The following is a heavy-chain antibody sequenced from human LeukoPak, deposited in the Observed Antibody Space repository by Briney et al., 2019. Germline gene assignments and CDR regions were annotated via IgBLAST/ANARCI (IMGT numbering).Heavy chain of an antibody. CDR2: IIDSGRST. Sequence: GGSLRLSCAFSGFTFSNYAMSWVRQAPGKGLEWISGIIDSGRSTYYADSVRGRFTISRGKSKNTLYPQMNSLRAEDTALYYCAKDGGGNCYDPIDYWGQGILVTVPS. J-gene: IGHJ4*02. V-gene: IGHV3-23*01. CDR3: AKDGGGNCYDPIDY. CDR1: GFTFSNYA. D-gene: IGHD2-21*01.